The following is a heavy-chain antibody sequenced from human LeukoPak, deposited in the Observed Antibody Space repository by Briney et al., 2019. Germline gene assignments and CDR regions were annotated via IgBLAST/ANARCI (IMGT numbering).Heavy chain of an antibody. Sequence: ASVKVSCKASGYRFTDYYMHWVRQAPGQGLEWMGWISAYNGNTNYAQKLQGRVTMTTDTSTSTAYMELRSLRSDDTAVYYCARVSTIFGVATGMDVWGEGTTVTVSS. D-gene: IGHD3-3*01. CDR2: ISAYNGNT. V-gene: IGHV1-18*04. CDR3: ARVSTIFGVATGMDV. CDR1: GYRFTDYY. J-gene: IGHJ6*04.